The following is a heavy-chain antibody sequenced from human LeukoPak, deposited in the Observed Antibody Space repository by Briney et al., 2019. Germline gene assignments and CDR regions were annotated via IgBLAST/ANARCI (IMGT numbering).Heavy chain of an antibody. CDR3: ARGSSGGSSTSCYDY. Sequence: KSSETLSLTCTVSGGSISSYYWSWIRQPPGKGLEWIGYIYYTGTTNYNPSLKSRVTISVDTSKNQFSLKLSSVTAADTAVYYCARGSSGGSSTSCYDYWGQGTLVTVSS. V-gene: IGHV4-59*12. CDR1: GGSISSYY. D-gene: IGHD2-2*01. CDR2: IYYTGTT. J-gene: IGHJ4*02.